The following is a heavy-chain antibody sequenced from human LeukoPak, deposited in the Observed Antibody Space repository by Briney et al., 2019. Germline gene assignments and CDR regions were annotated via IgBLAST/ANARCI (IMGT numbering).Heavy chain of an antibody. CDR2: ISSSGST. Sequence: SQTLSLTCTVSGDSISSGDYYWSWIRQPAGEGLEWIGRISSSGSTNYNPSLKSRVTISVDTSKNQFSLKLSSVTAADTAVYFCARGPYSYDSSGAFDVWGQGTMVTVSS. CDR1: GDSISSGDYY. V-gene: IGHV4-61*02. J-gene: IGHJ3*01. CDR3: ARGPYSYDSSGAFDV. D-gene: IGHD3-22*01.